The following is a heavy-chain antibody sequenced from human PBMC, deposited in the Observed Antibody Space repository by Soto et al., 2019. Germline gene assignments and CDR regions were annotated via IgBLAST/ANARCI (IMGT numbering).Heavy chain of an antibody. V-gene: IGHV3-30*18. CDR2: ISYDGSNK. CDR3: AKTMAGSSSSYFDY. Sequence: QVQLVESGGGVVQPGRSLRLSCAASGFTFSSYGMHWVRQAPGKGLEWVAVISYDGSNKYYADSVKGRFTISRDNSKNTLYLQMNSLRADDTAVYYCAKTMAGSSSSYFDYWGQGTLVTVSS. D-gene: IGHD6-6*01. CDR1: GFTFSSYG. J-gene: IGHJ4*02.